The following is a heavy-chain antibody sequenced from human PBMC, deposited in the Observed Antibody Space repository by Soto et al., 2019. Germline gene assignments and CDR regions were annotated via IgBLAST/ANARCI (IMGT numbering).Heavy chain of an antibody. CDR1: GGSFSGYY. J-gene: IGHJ6*02. V-gene: IGHV4-34*01. Sequence: SETLSLTCAVYGGSFSGYYWSWIRQPPGKGLEWIGEINHRGSTNYNPSLKSRVTISVDTSKNPFSLKLSSVTAADTAVYYCARVSGIYYYGMDVWGQGTTVTVSS. CDR3: ARVSGIYYYGMDV. CDR2: INHRGST. D-gene: IGHD3-10*01.